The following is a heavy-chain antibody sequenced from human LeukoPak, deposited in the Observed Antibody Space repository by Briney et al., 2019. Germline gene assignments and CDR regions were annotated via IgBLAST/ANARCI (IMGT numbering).Heavy chain of an antibody. Sequence: PSETLSLTCAVYGGSFSGYYWSWIRQPPGKGLEWIGYIYHSGSTYYNPSLKSRVTISVDTSKNQFSLKLSSVTAADTAVYYCAREVLGRNYAFDIWGQGTMVTVSS. CDR3: AREVLGRNYAFDI. V-gene: IGHV4-34*09. CDR1: GGSFSGYY. CDR2: IYHSGST. J-gene: IGHJ3*02. D-gene: IGHD2-15*01.